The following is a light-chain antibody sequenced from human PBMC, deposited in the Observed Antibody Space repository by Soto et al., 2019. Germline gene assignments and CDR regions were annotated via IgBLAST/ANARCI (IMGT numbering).Light chain of an antibody. V-gene: IGLV2-14*01. CDR2: EVR. Sequence: QSVLTQPASVSGSPGQSITISCTGTSSDVGAFNYVSWYQQHPGKAPKLMIFEVRIRPSGVSNRFSGSQSGNTASLTISGLQADDEAEYYCSSYTTRNTLVFGGGTKLTVL. CDR3: SSYTTRNTLV. CDR1: SSDVGAFNY. J-gene: IGLJ2*01.